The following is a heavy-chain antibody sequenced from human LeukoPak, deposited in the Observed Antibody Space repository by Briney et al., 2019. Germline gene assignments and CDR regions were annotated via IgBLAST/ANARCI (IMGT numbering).Heavy chain of an antibody. V-gene: IGHV3-21*01. CDR2: ISSSSSYI. CDR1: GFTFSSYS. D-gene: IGHD3-9*01. J-gene: IGHJ4*02. CDR3: ARYDSHYVDY. Sequence: GGSLRLSCAASGFTFSSYSMNWVRQAPGKGLEWVSSISSSSSYIYYADSVKGRFTISRDNAKNTLYLQMNSLRAEDTAVYYCARYDSHYVDYWGQGTLVTVSS.